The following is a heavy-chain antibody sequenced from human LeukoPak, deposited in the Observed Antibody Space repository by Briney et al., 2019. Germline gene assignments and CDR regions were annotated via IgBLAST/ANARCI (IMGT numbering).Heavy chain of an antibody. J-gene: IGHJ4*02. CDR2: ISIIGSTI. D-gene: IGHD3-10*01. CDR1: GFTFSSYE. Sequence: PGGSLRLSCAASGFTFSSYEMNWVRQAPGKGLEWVSYISIIGSTIYYADSVKGRLTISRDTAKNSLYLKLNTLRAEETAVYYCAKDETYYYGSGSKHPYFDCWGQGTLVTV. CDR3: AKDETYYYGSGSKHPYFDC. V-gene: IGHV3-48*03.